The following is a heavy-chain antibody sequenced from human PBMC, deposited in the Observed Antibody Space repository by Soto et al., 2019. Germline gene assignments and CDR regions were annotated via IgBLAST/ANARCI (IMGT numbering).Heavy chain of an antibody. CDR2: IYSGGST. Sequence: PGGSLRLSCAASGFTVSSNYMSWVRQAPGKGLEWVSVIYSGGSTYYADSVKGRFTISRHNSKNTLYLQMNSLRAEDTAVYYCARVKRAYIVATIKRAGDYYYYMDVWGKGTTVTVSS. CDR3: ARVKRAYIVATIKRAGDYYYYMDV. V-gene: IGHV3-53*04. J-gene: IGHJ6*03. D-gene: IGHD5-12*01. CDR1: GFTVSSNY.